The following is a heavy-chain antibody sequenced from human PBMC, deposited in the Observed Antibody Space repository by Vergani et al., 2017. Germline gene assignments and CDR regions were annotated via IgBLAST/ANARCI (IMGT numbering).Heavy chain of an antibody. CDR1: GFNFSSYD. CDR3: ARAVSTTVGDPPGY. CDR2: IGTAGDT. Sequence: EVQLVESGGGLVQPGGSLRLSCAASGFNFSSYDMHWVRQATGKGLEWVSAIGTAGDTYYPGSVKGRFTISRENAKNSLYLQMNSLRAGDTAIYYCARAVSTTVGDPPGYWGQGTLVTVSS. D-gene: IGHD4-23*01. V-gene: IGHV3-13*01. J-gene: IGHJ4*02.